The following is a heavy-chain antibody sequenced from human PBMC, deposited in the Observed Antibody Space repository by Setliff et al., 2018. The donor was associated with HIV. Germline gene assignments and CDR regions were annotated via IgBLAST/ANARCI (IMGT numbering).Heavy chain of an antibody. CDR2: IYTSGST. Sequence: SETLSLTCTVSGGSISSGSYYWSWIRQPAGKGLEWIGHIYTSGSTNYNPSLKSRVTISVDTSKNQFSLKLSSVTAADTAVYYCARESTDSSGYYYYYYGMDVWGQGTTVTVSS. D-gene: IGHD6-19*01. V-gene: IGHV4-61*09. CDR1: GGSISSGSYY. J-gene: IGHJ6*02. CDR3: ARESTDSSGYYYYYYGMDV.